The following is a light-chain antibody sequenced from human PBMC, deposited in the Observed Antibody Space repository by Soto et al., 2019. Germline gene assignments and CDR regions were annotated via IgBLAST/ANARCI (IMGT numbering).Light chain of an antibody. CDR3: GTWDSSLSAKV. CDR1: SSNIGNNY. V-gene: IGLV1-51*02. J-gene: IGLJ3*02. CDR2: ENN. Sequence: QSVLTQPPSVSVAPGQKVTISCSGSSSNIGNNYVSWYQQLPGTAPKLLIYENNKRPSGIPDRFSGSKSDTSATLGITGLQTGDEADYYCGTWDSSLSAKVFSGGTKLTVL.